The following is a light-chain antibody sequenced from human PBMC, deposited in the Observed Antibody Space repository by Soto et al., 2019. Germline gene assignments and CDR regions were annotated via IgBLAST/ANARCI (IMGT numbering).Light chain of an antibody. CDR3: QQGHNWPLT. V-gene: IGKV3-15*01. J-gene: IGKJ2*01. Sequence: EIVMTQSPATLSLSPGERAALSCRASQSINSELAWYQQKPGQPPRLLIYGASTRATSVPARFTGSESGSEFTLTIRGLQSEDFAVYYCQQGHNWPLTFGQGTRLEI. CDR2: GAS. CDR1: QSINSE.